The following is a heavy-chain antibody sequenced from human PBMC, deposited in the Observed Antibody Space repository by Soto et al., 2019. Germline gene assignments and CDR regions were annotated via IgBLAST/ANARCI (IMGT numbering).Heavy chain of an antibody. D-gene: IGHD2-8*01. CDR1: GFTFTSSA. CDR3: AAVAPPRYCTNVVCYFDY. V-gene: IGHV1-58*02. J-gene: IGHJ4*02. Sequence: SVNVSCKASGFTFTSSAMQWVRQARGQRLEWIGWIVVGSGNTNYAQKFQERVTITRDMSTSTAYMELSSLRSEDTAVYYFAAVAPPRYCTNVVCYFDYWGQGTLVTVSS. CDR2: IVVGSGNT.